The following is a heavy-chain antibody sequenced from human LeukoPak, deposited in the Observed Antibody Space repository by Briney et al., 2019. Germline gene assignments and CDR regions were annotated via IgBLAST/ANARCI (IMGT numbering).Heavy chain of an antibody. J-gene: IGHJ4*02. D-gene: IGHD5-18*01. CDR2: INHSGST. V-gene: IGHV4-34*01. CDR1: GGSFSGYC. Sequence: SETLSLTCAVYGGSFSGYCWSWIRQPPGKGLEWIGEINHSGSTNYNPSLKSRVTISVDTSKNQFSLKLSSVTAADTAVYYCARVVGDTAMVRYFDYWGQGPLVTVSS. CDR3: ARVVGDTAMVRYFDY.